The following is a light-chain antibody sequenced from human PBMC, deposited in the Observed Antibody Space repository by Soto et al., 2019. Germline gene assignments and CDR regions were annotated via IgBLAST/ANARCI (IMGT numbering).Light chain of an antibody. CDR2: DAS. V-gene: IGKV3-11*01. J-gene: IGKJ2*01. Sequence: DIVLTQSPATLSLSPGERATLSCRASQSVSSYLACYQQKPGQAPRLLIYDASNRATGIPSRFSGSGSGTDFTLTISSLGPEDSEVYYCHQRFNWPRTFGQGTKLEIK. CDR1: QSVSSY. CDR3: HQRFNWPRT.